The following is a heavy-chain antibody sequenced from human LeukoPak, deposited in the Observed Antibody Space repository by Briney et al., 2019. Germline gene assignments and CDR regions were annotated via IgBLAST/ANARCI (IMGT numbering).Heavy chain of an antibody. CDR1: GYTFTGYY. CDR3: ARSPGYSGYDYDFDY. J-gene: IGHJ4*02. V-gene: IGHV1-2*02. Sequence: ASVKVSCKASGYTFTGYYMHWVRQAPGQGLEWMGWINPNSGGTNYAQKFQGRVTMTRDTSISTAYMELSRLRSDDTAVYYCARSPGYSGYDYDFDYWGQGTLVTVSS. D-gene: IGHD5-12*01. CDR2: INPNSGGT.